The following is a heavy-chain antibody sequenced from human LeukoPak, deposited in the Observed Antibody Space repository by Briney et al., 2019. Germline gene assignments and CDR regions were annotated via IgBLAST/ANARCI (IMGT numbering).Heavy chain of an antibody. CDR3: ARGTAACDY. CDR1: GYTFTSYG. Sequence: ASVKVSCKASGYTFTSYGINWVRQAPGQGLEWMSWMNPSTGNTGYAQQFKGRLTMTRDTSISTAYMELSSLGSEDTAVYYCARGTAACDYWGQGTLVTVSS. V-gene: IGHV1-8*02. J-gene: IGHJ4*02. CDR2: MNPSTGNT. D-gene: IGHD6-13*01.